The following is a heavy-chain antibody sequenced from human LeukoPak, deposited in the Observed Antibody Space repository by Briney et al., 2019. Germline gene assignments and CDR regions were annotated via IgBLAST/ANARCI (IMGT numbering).Heavy chain of an antibody. Sequence: SETLSLTCTVSGYSISSGYYWGWIRQPPGKGLEWIGIIYHSGSTYYNPSLKSRVTISVDTSKNQFSLKLSSVTAADTAVYYCARVKSWIQLWTAGWYFDLWGRGTLVTVSS. CDR3: ARVKSWIQLWTAGWYFDL. V-gene: IGHV4-38-2*02. D-gene: IGHD5-18*01. CDR2: IYHSGST. CDR1: GYSISSGYY. J-gene: IGHJ2*01.